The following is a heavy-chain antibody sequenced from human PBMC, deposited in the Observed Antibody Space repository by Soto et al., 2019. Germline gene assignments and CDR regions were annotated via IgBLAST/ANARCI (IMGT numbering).Heavy chain of an antibody. CDR3: ARAQAILKNMDV. CDR1: GFTVSSNY. CDR2: IYSGGST. V-gene: IGHV3-53*02. J-gene: IGHJ6*02. D-gene: IGHD3-3*01. Sequence: EVQLVETGGGLIQPGGSLRLSCAASGFTVSSNYMSWVRQAPGKGLEWVSVIYSGGSTYYADSVKGRFTISRDNSKNTLYLQMNSLRAEDTAVYYCARAQAILKNMDVWGQGTTVTVSS.